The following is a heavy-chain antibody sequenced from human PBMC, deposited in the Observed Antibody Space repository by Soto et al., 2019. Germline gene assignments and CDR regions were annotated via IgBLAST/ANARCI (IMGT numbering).Heavy chain of an antibody. Sequence: PSETLSLTCTVSGGSITTAGYSWSWIRQPPGKALEWIGYVYHTGNAYPKPSLKSRVTISLDRSKNQFSLKMTSVTAADTALYYCGSRPFYYYGLDVWRQGTTVPVS. CDR1: GGSITTAGYS. CDR2: VYHTGNA. J-gene: IGHJ6*02. CDR3: GSRPFYYYGLDV. V-gene: IGHV4-30-2*01.